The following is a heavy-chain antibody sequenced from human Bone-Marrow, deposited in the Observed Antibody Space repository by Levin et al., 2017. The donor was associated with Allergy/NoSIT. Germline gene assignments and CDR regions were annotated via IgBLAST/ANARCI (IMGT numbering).Heavy chain of an antibody. CDR1: GFTFSSYG. CDR2: ISYDGSNK. Sequence: LSLTCAASGFTFSSYGMHWVRQAPGKGLEWVAVISYDGSNKYYADSVKGRFTISRDNSKNTLYLQMNSLRAEDTAVYYCAKVGGKFDYWGQGTLVTVSS. D-gene: IGHD3-16*01. J-gene: IGHJ4*02. V-gene: IGHV3-30*18. CDR3: AKVGGKFDY.